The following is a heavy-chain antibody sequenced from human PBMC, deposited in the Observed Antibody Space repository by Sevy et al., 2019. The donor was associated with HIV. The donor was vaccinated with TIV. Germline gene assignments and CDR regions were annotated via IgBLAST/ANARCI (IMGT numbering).Heavy chain of an antibody. D-gene: IGHD1-26*01. CDR1: GFTFSSFG. CDR3: AKDQWAGI. CDR2: IRYDGKYK. J-gene: IGHJ3*02. Sequence: GGSLRLSCAASGFTFSSFGMHWIRQAPGKGLEWVAFIRYDGKYKYEADSMKGRFTISIDNSQNTLYLQMHSLRAEDTAVYYCAKDQWAGIWGQGTMVTVSS. V-gene: IGHV3-30*02.